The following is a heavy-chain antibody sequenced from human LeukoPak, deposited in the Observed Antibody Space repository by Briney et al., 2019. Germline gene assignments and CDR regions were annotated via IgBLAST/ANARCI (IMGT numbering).Heavy chain of an antibody. D-gene: IGHD5-24*01. J-gene: IGHJ6*03. CDR3: ARDFRDDYNYYYYYYMDV. CDR2: INTNTGTP. Sequence: ASVKVSCKASGYIFDRYAMNWVRQAPGQGLEWMGWINTNTGTPTYAQGFTGRFVFSLDTSVSTAYLQISSLKAEDTAVYYCARDFRDDYNYYYYYYMDVWGKGTTVTVSS. V-gene: IGHV7-4-1*02. CDR1: GYIFDRYA.